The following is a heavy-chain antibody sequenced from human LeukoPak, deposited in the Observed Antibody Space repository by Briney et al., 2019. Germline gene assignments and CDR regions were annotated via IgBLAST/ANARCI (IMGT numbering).Heavy chain of an antibody. Sequence: GGSLRLSCAASGLTFGSHGMSWVRQAPGKGLEWVSTISGSGRTTYYPDSVKGRFTVSRDNSKDTLYLQMNSLRVDDTAIYYCAKSGILYSYYMDVWGKGTTVTVSS. CDR3: AKSGILYSYYMDV. D-gene: IGHD1-14*01. V-gene: IGHV3-23*01. CDR1: GLTFGSHG. CDR2: ISGSGRTT. J-gene: IGHJ6*03.